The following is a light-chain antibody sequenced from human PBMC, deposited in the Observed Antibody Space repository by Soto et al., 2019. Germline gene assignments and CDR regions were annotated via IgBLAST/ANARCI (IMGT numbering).Light chain of an antibody. CDR3: QHYNSYSEA. Sequence: DIQMTRSPPTLSGSLGDRFTITARAGQTFGGWLAWYQQKPGKAPKLLIYKASTLKSGVPSRFSGSGSGTEFTLTISSLQPDDFATYYCQHYNSYSEAFGQGTKVELK. CDR1: QTFGGW. J-gene: IGKJ1*01. V-gene: IGKV1-5*03. CDR2: KAS.